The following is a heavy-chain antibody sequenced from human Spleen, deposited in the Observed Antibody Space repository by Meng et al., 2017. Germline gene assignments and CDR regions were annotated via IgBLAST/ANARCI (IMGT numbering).Heavy chain of an antibody. CDR1: GGTFSSYA. CDR3: ARDRSSSWYNFDY. J-gene: IGHJ4*02. CDR2: IIPIFGTA. Sequence: SVKVSCKASGGTFSSYAISWVRQAPGQGLEWMGGIIPIFGTANYAQKFQGRVTITADKSTSTAYMELSSLRSEDTAVYYCARDRSSSWYNFDYWDQGTLVTVSS. V-gene: IGHV1-69*06. D-gene: IGHD6-13*01.